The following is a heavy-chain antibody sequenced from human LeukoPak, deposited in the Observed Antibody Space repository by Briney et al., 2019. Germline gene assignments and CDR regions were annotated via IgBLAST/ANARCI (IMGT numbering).Heavy chain of an antibody. CDR1: GXTVSSNY. CDR3: ARVDYGDYGFDY. V-gene: IGHV3-66*01. J-gene: IGHJ4*02. Sequence: PGGSLRLSCAASGXTVSSNYMSWVRQAPGKGLEWVWVVYSGGSTYYADYVKGRFTISRDNSKTTLYLQMNSLRAEDTAVYYCARVDYGDYGFDYWGQGTLVTVSS. D-gene: IGHD4-17*01. CDR2: VYSGGST.